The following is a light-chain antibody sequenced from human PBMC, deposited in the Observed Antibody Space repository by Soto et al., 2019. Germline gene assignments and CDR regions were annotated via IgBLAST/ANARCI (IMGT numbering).Light chain of an antibody. CDR1: QSISSY. V-gene: IGKV1-39*01. CDR3: QQSYSTTWT. J-gene: IGKJ1*01. CDR2: AAS. Sequence: DIQLTQSPSSLSASVGDRVTIPCRASQSISSYLRWYQQITGQAPQLLIYAASNLQGGVPSRFSGSGSGTDFTLTISSPQTGNFATYPWQQSYSTTWTFGLG.